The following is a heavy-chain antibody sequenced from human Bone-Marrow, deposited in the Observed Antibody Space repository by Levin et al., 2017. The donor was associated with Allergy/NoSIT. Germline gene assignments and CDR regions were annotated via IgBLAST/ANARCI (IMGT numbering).Heavy chain of an antibody. J-gene: IGHJ5*02. V-gene: IGHV4-34*01. CDR3: ARLKDIVVVPAAYNWFDP. CDR1: GGSFSGYY. D-gene: IGHD2-2*01. CDR2: INHSGST. Sequence: GSLRLSCAVYGGSFSGYYWSWIRQPPGKGLEWIGEINHSGSTNYNPSLKSRVTISVDTSKNQFSLKLSSVTAADTAVYYCARLKDIVVVPAAYNWFDPWGQGTLVTVSS.